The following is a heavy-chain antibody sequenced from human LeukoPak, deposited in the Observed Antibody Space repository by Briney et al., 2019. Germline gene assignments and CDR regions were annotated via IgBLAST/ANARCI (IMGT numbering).Heavy chain of an antibody. Sequence: SETLSLTCTVSGGSISSYYWSWIRQPPGKGLEWIGYIYYSGSTNYNPSLKSRVTISVDTSKNQFSLKLSSVTAADTAMYYCASGPRSYYDFWSGYYTGSWFDPWGQGTLVTVSS. J-gene: IGHJ5*02. D-gene: IGHD3-3*01. V-gene: IGHV4-59*01. CDR3: ASGPRSYYDFWSGYYTGSWFDP. CDR2: IYYSGST. CDR1: GGSISSYY.